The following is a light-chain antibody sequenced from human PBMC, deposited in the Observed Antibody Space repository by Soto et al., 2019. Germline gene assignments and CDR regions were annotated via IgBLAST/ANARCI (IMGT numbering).Light chain of an antibody. Sequence: EIVRTQSPATLSVSAGERATLSCRASQSVSSNLAWYQQKPGQAPRLLMFRTSSRATGFPARFSGSGSGTEFNLTISSLQSEDFGVYYCQQYNNWPRATFGGGTKVDIK. V-gene: IGKV3-15*01. CDR1: QSVSSN. J-gene: IGKJ4*01. CDR2: RTS. CDR3: QQYNNWPRAT.